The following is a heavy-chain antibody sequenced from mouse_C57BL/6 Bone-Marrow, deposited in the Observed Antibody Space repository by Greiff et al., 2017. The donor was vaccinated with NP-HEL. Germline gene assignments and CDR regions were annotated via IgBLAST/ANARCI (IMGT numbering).Heavy chain of an antibody. CDR1: GFTFSSYA. D-gene: IGHD1-1*01. CDR3: TRDHGHYGGYFDV. V-gene: IGHV5-9-1*02. J-gene: IGHJ1*03. Sequence: EVKLVESGEGLVKPGGSLKLSCAASGFTFSSYAMSWVRQTPEKRLEWVAYISSGGDYIYYADTVKGRFTISRDNARNTLYLQMSSLKSEDTAMYYCTRDHGHYGGYFDVWGTGTTVTVSS. CDR2: ISSGGDYI.